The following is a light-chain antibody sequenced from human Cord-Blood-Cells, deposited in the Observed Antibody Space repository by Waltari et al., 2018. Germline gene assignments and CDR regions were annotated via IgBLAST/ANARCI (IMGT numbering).Light chain of an antibody. CDR2: AAS. J-gene: IGKJ4*01. CDR3: QQLNSYPL. V-gene: IGKV1-9*01. Sequence: DIQLTQSPSFLSASVGDRVTITCRASQGISSYLAWYQKKPGKAPKLLIYAASTLHSGLPSRFSGSGSGTEFPLTISSLQPEDFATYYCQQLNSYPLFGGGTKVEIK. CDR1: QGISSY.